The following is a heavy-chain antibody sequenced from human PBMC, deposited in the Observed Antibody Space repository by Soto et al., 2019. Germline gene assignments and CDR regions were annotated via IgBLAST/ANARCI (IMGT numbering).Heavy chain of an antibody. V-gene: IGHV4-39*01. D-gene: IGHD3-10*01. J-gene: IGHJ3*02. CDR3: LKPGFGEFRRDDI. CDR2: IYYSGST. Sequence: TLSLTCTVSGGSISSSSYYWGWIRQPPGKGLEWIGSIYYSGSTYYNPSLKSRVTISVDTSKNQFSLKLSSVTAADTAVYYCLKPGFGEFRRDDIWGQGTMVTVSS. CDR1: GGSISSSSYY.